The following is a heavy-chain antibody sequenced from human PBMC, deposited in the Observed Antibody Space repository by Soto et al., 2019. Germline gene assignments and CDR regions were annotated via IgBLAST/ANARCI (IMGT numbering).Heavy chain of an antibody. Sequence: ASVKVSCKASGYTFTSYGISWVRQAPGQGLEWMGWTSAYNGNTNYAQKLQGRVTMTTDTSTSTAYMELRSLRSDDTAVYYCARDGVYYYDSSGYYYISSWFDPWGQGTLVTVSS. D-gene: IGHD3-22*01. CDR1: GYTFTSYG. V-gene: IGHV1-18*01. J-gene: IGHJ5*02. CDR2: TSAYNGNT. CDR3: ARDGVYYYDSSGYYYISSWFDP.